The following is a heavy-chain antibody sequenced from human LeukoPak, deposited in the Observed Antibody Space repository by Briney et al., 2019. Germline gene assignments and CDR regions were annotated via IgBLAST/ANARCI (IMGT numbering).Heavy chain of an antibody. CDR3: ARDIYCGGDCYSTNDAFDI. D-gene: IGHD2-21*01. Sequence: SETLSLTCAVYGGSFSGYYWSWIGQPPGKGLEGIGEINHSGSTNYNPSLKSRVTISVDTSKNQFSLKLSSVTAADTAVYYCARDIYCGGDCYSTNDAFDIWGQGTMVTVSS. V-gene: IGHV4-34*01. J-gene: IGHJ3*02. CDR1: GGSFSGYY. CDR2: INHSGST.